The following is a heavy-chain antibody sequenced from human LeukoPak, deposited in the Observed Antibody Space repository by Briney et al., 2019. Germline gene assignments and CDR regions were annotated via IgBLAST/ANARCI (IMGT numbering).Heavy chain of an antibody. V-gene: IGHV3-23*01. D-gene: IGHD3-22*01. Sequence: GGSLRLSCAASGFTFSSYAMSWVRQAPGKGLERVSAISGSGGSTYYANSGKGRFTISRDNSKNTLYLQMNSLRAEDTAVYYCAKDLYDSSGYSLSPPAEYFQHWGQGTLVTVSS. CDR1: GFTFSSYA. CDR2: ISGSGGST. CDR3: AKDLYDSSGYSLSPPAEYFQH. J-gene: IGHJ1*01.